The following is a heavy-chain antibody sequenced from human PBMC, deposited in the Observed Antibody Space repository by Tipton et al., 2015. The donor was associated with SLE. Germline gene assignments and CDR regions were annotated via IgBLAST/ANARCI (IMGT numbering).Heavy chain of an antibody. Sequence: SLRLSCAASGFTFSSYGMHWVRQAPGKGLEWVSSVSGFGGDTFYADSVKGRFTISRDNFRNRLYLQINSLRAEDTAVYYCAKGGHYSAFDSWGQGTLVTVSS. CDR1: GFTFSSYG. D-gene: IGHD2-15*01. CDR2: VSGFGGDT. J-gene: IGHJ5*01. CDR3: AKGGHYSAFDS. V-gene: IGHV3-23*01.